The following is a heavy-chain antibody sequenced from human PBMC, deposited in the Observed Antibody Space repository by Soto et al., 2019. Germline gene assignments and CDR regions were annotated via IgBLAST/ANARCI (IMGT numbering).Heavy chain of an antibody. D-gene: IGHD6-13*01. Sequence: GSLRLSCAASGFSFSDYAMSWVRQAPGKGLEWVSVISESGGSTYYADSVRGRFTVSRDNSKNSLSLRMNSLRDEDTAVYFCAKRSQYSSGWYSPIFDYWGQGALVTVSS. J-gene: IGHJ4*02. V-gene: IGHV3-23*01. CDR3: AKRSQYSSGWYSPIFDY. CDR1: GFSFSDYA. CDR2: ISESGGST.